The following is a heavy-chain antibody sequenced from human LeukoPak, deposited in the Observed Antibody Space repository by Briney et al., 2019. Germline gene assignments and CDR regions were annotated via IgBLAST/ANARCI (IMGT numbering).Heavy chain of an antibody. CDR3: ASRAARSGYYYMDV. J-gene: IGHJ6*03. CDR2: INSDGSST. CDR1: GFTFSSYW. Sequence: PGGSLRLSCAASGFTFSSYWVHWVRQAPGKGLVWVSRINSDGSSTSYGDSVKGRFTISRDNAKNTLYLQMNSLRAEDTAVYYCASRAARSGYYYMDVWGKGTTVTVSS. V-gene: IGHV3-74*01. D-gene: IGHD3-10*01.